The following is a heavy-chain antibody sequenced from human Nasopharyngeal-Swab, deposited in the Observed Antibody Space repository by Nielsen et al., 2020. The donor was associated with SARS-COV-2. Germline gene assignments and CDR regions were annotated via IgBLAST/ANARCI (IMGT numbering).Heavy chain of an antibody. V-gene: IGHV3-48*04. CDR1: GFTFRNYG. J-gene: IGHJ4*02. CDR2: ISSSGSTR. Sequence: GESLKISCAASGFTFRNYGMHWVRQAPGKGLEWVSYISSSGSTRYYADSVKGRFTISRDNAKNSLYLQMNSLRAEDTAVYYCARDYCSNTSCYDYWGQGTLVTVSS. D-gene: IGHD2-2*01. CDR3: ARDYCSNTSCYDY.